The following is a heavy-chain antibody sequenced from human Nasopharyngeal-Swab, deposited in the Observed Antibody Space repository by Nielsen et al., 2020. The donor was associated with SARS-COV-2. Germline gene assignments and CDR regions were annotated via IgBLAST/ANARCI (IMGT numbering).Heavy chain of an antibody. J-gene: IGHJ4*02. CDR3: ARGHGSWYRSFDY. CDR2: IYYSGST. D-gene: IGHD6-13*01. Sequence: RQAPGKGLEWIGYIYYSGSTNYNPSLKSRVTISVDTSKNQFSLKLSSVTAADTAVYYCARGHGSWYRSFDYWGQGTLVTVSS. V-gene: IGHV4-59*01.